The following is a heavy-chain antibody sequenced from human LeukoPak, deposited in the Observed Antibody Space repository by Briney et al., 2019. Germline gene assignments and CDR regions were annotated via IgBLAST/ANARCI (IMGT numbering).Heavy chain of an antibody. CDR2: ISGSGGST. J-gene: IGHJ4*02. D-gene: IGHD2-21*02. CDR3: AKKSKTDRREGPFDY. CDR1: GVTCSSYA. Sequence: QPGSYVRHPCAAAGVTCSSYAMISVRQAPGKELEWVSAISGSGGSTYYADSVKGRFTISRGNSKNTLYLQMNSLRAEDTAVYYCAKKSKTDRREGPFDYWGQGTLVTVSS. V-gene: IGHV3-23*01.